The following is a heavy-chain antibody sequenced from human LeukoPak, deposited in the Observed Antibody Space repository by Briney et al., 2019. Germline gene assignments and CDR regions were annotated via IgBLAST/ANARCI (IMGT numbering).Heavy chain of an antibody. J-gene: IGHJ4*02. Sequence: ASVKVSCKASGGTFSSYAISWVRQAPGQGLEWMGGIIPIFGTANYAQKFQGRVTITADESTSTAYMELSSLRSEDTAVYYCASLRLGELSWFDYWGQGTLVTVSS. D-gene: IGHD3-16*02. V-gene: IGHV1-69*13. CDR1: GGTFSSYA. CDR3: ASLRLGELSWFDY. CDR2: IIPIFGTA.